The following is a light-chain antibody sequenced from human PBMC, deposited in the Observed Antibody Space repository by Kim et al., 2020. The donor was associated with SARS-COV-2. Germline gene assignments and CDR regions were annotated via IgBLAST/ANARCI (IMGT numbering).Light chain of an antibody. CDR1: SLRSYY. CDR2: GKN. Sequence: SSELTQDPAVSVALGQTVRITCQGDSLRSYYASWYQQKPGQDPVLVIYGKNNRPSGIPDRFSGSSSGNTASLTITGAQAEDEADYYCNSRDSSGNHLDVVFGGGTQLTVL. V-gene: IGLV3-19*01. J-gene: IGLJ2*01. CDR3: NSRDSSGNHLDVV.